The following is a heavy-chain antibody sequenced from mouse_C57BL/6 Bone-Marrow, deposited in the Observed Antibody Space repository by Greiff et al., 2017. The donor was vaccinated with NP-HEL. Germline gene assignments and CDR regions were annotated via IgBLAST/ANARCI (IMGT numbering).Heavy chain of an antibody. Sequence: QVQLQQSGAELVKPGASVKISCKASGYAFSSYWMNWVKQRPGKGLEWIGQIYPGDGDTNYNGKFKGKATLTADKSSSTAYMQLSSLTSEDSAVYFCARSAYYSNYGYFDYWGQGTTLTVSS. CDR3: ARSAYYSNYGYFDY. CDR2: IYPGDGDT. V-gene: IGHV1-80*01. CDR1: GYAFSSYW. J-gene: IGHJ2*01. D-gene: IGHD2-5*01.